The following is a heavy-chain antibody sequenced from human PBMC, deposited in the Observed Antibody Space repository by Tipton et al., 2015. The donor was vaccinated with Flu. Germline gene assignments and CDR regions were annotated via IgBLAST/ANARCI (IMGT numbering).Heavy chain of an antibody. CDR1: GYSINSGYF. V-gene: IGHV4-38-2*01. Sequence: TLSLTCVVSGYSINSGYFWGWIRQPPGKGLEWIGSLSHSGRTYYNPSLKSRVTISADTWKTQFSLKLGSVTAADTAVYYCARLTYYYGSGTSDCWGRGTLLTVSS. CDR2: LSHSGRT. CDR3: ARLTYYYGSGTSDC. J-gene: IGHJ4*02. D-gene: IGHD3-10*01.